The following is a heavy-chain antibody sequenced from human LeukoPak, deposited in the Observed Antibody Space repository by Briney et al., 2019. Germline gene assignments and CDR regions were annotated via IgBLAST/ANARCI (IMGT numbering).Heavy chain of an antibody. V-gene: IGHV3-48*04. J-gene: IGHJ4*02. CDR2: ISSSGSTI. CDR3: ARDVAPIDY. CDR1: GFTFSSYG. Sequence: GGSLRLSCAASGFTFSSYGMHWVRQAPGKGLEWVSYISSSGSTIYYADSVKGRFTISRDNAKNSLYLQMNSLRAEDTAVYYCARDVAPIDYWGQGTLVTVSS.